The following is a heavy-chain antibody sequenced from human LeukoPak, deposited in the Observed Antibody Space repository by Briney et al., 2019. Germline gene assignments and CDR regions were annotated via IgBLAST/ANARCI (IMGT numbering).Heavy chain of an antibody. CDR3: TIRGGTSAAGTGRFDY. V-gene: IGHV3-23*01. Sequence: GVSLRLSCVTSGFIFHIRARNWVRQAPGKGLEWVSGIDASGTHYADSVKGRVTISRDNSKNTVYLEMSSLRVDDTAVYYCTIRGGTSAAGTGRFDYWGQGTLVTVSS. CDR1: GFIFHIRA. CDR2: IDASGT. D-gene: IGHD6-13*01. J-gene: IGHJ4*02.